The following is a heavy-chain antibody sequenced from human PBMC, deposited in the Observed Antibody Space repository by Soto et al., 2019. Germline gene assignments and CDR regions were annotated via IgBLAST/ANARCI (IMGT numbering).Heavy chain of an antibody. J-gene: IGHJ4*02. CDR3: TRGRGTSGWYADY. CDR1: GFVFGDYA. V-gene: IGHV3-49*04. D-gene: IGHD6-13*01. Sequence: PGGSLRLSCSASGFVFGDYAVTWVRQAPGKGLEWVGVVRSETYGGPTEYAASVKGRFRISRDDSESIAYLQMTNLKTEDTAVYYCTRGRGTSGWYADYWGKGIRVTVSS. CDR2: VRSETYGGPT.